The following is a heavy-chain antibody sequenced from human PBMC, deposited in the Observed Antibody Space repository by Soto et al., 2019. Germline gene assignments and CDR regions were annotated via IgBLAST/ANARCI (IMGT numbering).Heavy chain of an antibody. CDR3: ARGQRFSDWFDP. D-gene: IGHD3-3*01. V-gene: IGHV4-4*07. J-gene: IGHJ5*02. CDR2: IYSSGST. Sequence: SETLSLTCTVTGGAISGYYWTWIRESAGEGLEWIGLIYSSGSTNYNPSLKSRVTISLDTSMNYFSLRLSSVTAADTAVYYCARGQRFSDWFDPWGQGTWFTVSS. CDR1: GGAISGYY.